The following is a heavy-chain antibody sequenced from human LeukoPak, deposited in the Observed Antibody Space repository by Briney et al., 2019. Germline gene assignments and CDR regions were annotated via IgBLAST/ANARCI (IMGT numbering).Heavy chain of an antibody. CDR2: IKQDGSEK. D-gene: IGHD2-2*01. CDR1: GFTFSSYW. V-gene: IGHV3-7*01. J-gene: IGHJ4*02. Sequence: GGSLRLSCAASGFTFSSYWMTWVRQAPAKGRDWVANIKQDGSEKYYVDSVKGRFTISRDSAKNSLYLQMNSLRAEDTAVYYCARDRCTSTSCFFDYWGQGTLVTVSS. CDR3: ARDRCTSTSCFFDY.